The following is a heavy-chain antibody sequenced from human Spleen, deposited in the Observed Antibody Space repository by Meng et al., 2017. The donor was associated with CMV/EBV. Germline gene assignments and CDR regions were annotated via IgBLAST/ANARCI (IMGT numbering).Heavy chain of an antibody. V-gene: IGHV3-66*02. J-gene: IGHJ4*02. Sequence: GGSLRLSCATSGFSISDNYMNWVRQAPGKGLEWVSVIFTGGETYYADSVKGRFTISRDNSKNTLYLQMNSLRAEDTAVYYCARIGYSSSSFDYWGQGTLVTVSS. CDR1: GFSISDNY. CDR3: ARIGYSSSSFDY. D-gene: IGHD6-6*01. CDR2: IFTGGET.